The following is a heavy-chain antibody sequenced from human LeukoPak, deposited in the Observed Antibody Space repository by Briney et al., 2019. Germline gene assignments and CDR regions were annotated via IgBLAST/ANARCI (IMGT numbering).Heavy chain of an antibody. D-gene: IGHD6-13*01. Sequence: PGGSLRLSCAASGFSVSSNYMSWVRQAPGKGLEWVSIIYSDGSTYYVDSVRGRFSISRDNSKNTLYLQVNSLRAEDTAVYYRAYSKQYATFDYWGQGTLVTVSS. CDR1: GFSVSSNY. CDR3: AYSKQYATFDY. CDR2: IYSDGST. J-gene: IGHJ4*02. V-gene: IGHV3-66*01.